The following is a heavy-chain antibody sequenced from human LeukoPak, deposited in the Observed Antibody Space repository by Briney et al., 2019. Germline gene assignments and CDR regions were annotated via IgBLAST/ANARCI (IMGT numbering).Heavy chain of an antibody. J-gene: IGHJ4*02. CDR1: GFTFSSYW. D-gene: IGHD3-10*01. CDR2: IKQDGSEK. V-gene: IGHV3-7*01. Sequence: GGSLRLSCAASGFTFSSYWMSWVRQAPGKGLEWVANIKQDGSEKYYVDSVKGRFTISRDNAKNSLYLQMNSLRAEDTTVYYCASSRVRGYHFDYWGQGTLVTVSS. CDR3: ASSRVRGYHFDY.